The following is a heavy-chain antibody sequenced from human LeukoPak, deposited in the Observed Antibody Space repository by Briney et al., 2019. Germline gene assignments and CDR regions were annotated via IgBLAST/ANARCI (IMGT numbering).Heavy chain of an antibody. CDR3: ASGYCTNGVCYTEDCFDY. J-gene: IGHJ4*02. V-gene: IGHV3-48*02. CDR1: GFTFSSYS. Sequence: PGGSLRLSCAASGFTFSSYSMNWVRQAPGKGLEWVSYISSSSSTIYYADSVKGRFTISRDNAKNSLYLQTNSLRDEDTAVYYCASGYCTNGVCYTEDCFDYWGQGTLVTVSS. D-gene: IGHD2-8*01. CDR2: ISSSSSTI.